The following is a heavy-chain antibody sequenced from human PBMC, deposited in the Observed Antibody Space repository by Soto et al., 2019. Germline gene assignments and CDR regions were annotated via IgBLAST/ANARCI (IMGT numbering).Heavy chain of an antibody. V-gene: IGHV1-69*01. CDR1: GGTFSSYA. CDR2: IIPMFATA. CDR3: AREPCYGSGSYYKPRGAFDI. J-gene: IGHJ3*02. D-gene: IGHD3-10*01. Sequence: QVQLVQSGAEVKKPGSSVKVSCKASGGTFSSYAISWVRQAPGLGLEWVGGIIPMFATANFAQKFQGRVTMTADESTSAAYMELSSLRSEDTAVYYCAREPCYGSGSYYKPRGAFDIWGQGTMVTVSS.